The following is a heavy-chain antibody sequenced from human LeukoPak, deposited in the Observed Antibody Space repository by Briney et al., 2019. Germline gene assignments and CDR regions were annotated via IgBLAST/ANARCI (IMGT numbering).Heavy chain of an antibody. CDR1: GYTFTSYD. CDR3: ARGLPLTGYSSSWYEYNY. CDR2: MNPNSGNT. V-gene: IGHV1-8*01. Sequence: ASVKVSCKASGYTFTSYDINWVRQATGQGLEWMGWMNPNSGNTGYAQKFQGRVTMTRNTSISTAYMELSSLRSEDTAVYYCARGLPLTGYSSSWYEYNYWGQETLVTVSS. D-gene: IGHD6-13*01. J-gene: IGHJ4*02.